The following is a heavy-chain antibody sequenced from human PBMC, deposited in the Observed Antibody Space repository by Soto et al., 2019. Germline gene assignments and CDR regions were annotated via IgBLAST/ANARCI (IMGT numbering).Heavy chain of an antibody. J-gene: IGHJ5*02. D-gene: IGHD6-25*01. V-gene: IGHV4-59*01. CDR1: GVSLSSYY. CDR2: VYFSGNT. Sequence: SETLSLTCTVSGVSLSSYYWTWIRQSPGKGLEWIGYVYFSGNTNYNPSLKSRVTISIDTSKNQFSLRLASVTAADTAFYYCGSVRPSGYVPSWGQGTLVTVSS. CDR3: GSVRPSGYVPS.